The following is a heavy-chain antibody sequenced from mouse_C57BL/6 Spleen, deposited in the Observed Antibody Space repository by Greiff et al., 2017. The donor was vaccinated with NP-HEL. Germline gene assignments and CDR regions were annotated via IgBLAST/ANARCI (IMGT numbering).Heavy chain of an antibody. CDR2: IYPRSGNT. J-gene: IGHJ4*01. Sequence: VKLQESGAELARPGASVKLSCKASGYTFTSYGISWVKQRTGQGLEWIGEIYPRSGNTYYNEKFKGKATLTADKSSSTAYMELRSLTSEDSSVYFCARGYDYDDYYAMDDWGQGTSVTVSS. D-gene: IGHD2-4*01. CDR1: GYTFTSYG. CDR3: ARGYDYDDYYAMDD. V-gene: IGHV1-81*01.